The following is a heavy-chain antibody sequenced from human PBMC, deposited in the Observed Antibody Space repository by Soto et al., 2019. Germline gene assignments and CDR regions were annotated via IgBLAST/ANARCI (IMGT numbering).Heavy chain of an antibody. J-gene: IGHJ3*02. Sequence: EVQLVESGGGLVQPGESLRLSCVASGFTFSYYWMHWVRQGPGKGLVWVSRIHSDGSSTTYADSVKGRFSISRDNAKNTLYLQMNSLRAEDTAVYYGARGARGAFDIWGQGTVVTVSS. CDR3: ARGARGAFDI. D-gene: IGHD1-26*01. CDR2: IHSDGSST. CDR1: GFTFSYYW. V-gene: IGHV3-74*01.